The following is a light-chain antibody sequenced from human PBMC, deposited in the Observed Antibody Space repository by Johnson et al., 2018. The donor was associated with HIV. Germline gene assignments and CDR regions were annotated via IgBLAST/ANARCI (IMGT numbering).Light chain of an antibody. CDR3: ATWDRSLSAGGV. V-gene: IGLV1-51*02. CDR2: ENT. CDR1: SSNFGNNY. J-gene: IGLJ1*01. Sequence: QSVLTQPPSVSAAPGQKVTISCSGSSSNFGNNYVSWYRQLPGTAPKLLIYENTQRPSWIPDRFSGSKSGASATLGITGLQPGDEADYYCATWDRSLSAGGVFGTVTKVTVL.